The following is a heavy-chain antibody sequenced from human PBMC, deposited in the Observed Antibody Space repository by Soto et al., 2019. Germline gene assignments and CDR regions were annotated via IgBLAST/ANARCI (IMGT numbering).Heavy chain of an antibody. D-gene: IGHD3-3*01. CDR2: INPSGGST. V-gene: IGHV1-46*01. Sequence: ASVKVSCKASGYTFTSYYMHWVRQAPGQGLEWMGIINPSGGSTSYAQKFQGRVTMTRDTSTSTVYMELSSLRSEDTAVYYCARYAGAYYDFWSGYSNYFDCWGQGTLVTVSS. CDR3: ARYAGAYYDFWSGYSNYFDC. J-gene: IGHJ4*02. CDR1: GYTFTSYY.